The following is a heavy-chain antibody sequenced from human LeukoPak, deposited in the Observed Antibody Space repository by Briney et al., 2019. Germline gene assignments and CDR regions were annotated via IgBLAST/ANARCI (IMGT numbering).Heavy chain of an antibody. CDR2: IYYTGTT. V-gene: IGHV4-59*08. Sequence: SETLPLTCTVSGDSISRYYWSWIRQPPGEGLEWIGYIYYTGTTNYNPSLKSRVTISVDTSKNQFSLKLSSVTAADTAVYYCARDSSWFDPWGQGTLVTVSS. D-gene: IGHD2-15*01. J-gene: IGHJ5*02. CDR1: GDSISRYY. CDR3: ARDSSWFDP.